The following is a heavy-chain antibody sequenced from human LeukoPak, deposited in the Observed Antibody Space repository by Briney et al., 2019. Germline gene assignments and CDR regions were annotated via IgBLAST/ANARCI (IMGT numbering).Heavy chain of an antibody. CDR3: SRGGVAGTVRY. CDR2: IRTKAYGETT. CDR1: GFSFSTFG. D-gene: IGHD6-19*01. J-gene: IGHJ4*02. Sequence: GGSLRLSCEASGFSFSTFGMSWVRHAPGKGLEWVGFIRTKAYGETTGYAASVKGRFIISRDDSESIAYLQMNSLKTEDTAVYYCSRGGVAGTVRYWGQGTLVTVSS. V-gene: IGHV3-49*04.